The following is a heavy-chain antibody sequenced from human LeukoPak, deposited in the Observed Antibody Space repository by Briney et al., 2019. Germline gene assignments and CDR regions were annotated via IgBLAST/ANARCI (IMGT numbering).Heavy chain of an antibody. CDR1: GFTFSSYG. CDR3: AKGGSYGY. CDR2: ISYDGSNK. V-gene: IGHV3-30*18. J-gene: IGHJ4*02. D-gene: IGHD1-26*01. Sequence: GRSLRLSCAASGFTFSSYGMHWVRQAPGKGLEWVAVISYDGSNKYYADSVKGRFTISRDNSKYTLYLQMNSLRAEDTAVYYCAKGGSYGYWGQGTLVTVSS.